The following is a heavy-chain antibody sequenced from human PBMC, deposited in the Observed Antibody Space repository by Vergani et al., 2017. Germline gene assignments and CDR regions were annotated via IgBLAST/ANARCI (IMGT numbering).Heavy chain of an antibody. D-gene: IGHD6-6*01. CDR2: INHSGST. V-gene: IGHV4-34*01. CDR3: ARGPFEYSSSADV. J-gene: IGHJ4*02. Sequence: QVQLQQWGAGLLKPSETLSLTCAVYGGSFSGYYWSWIRQPPGKGLEWIGEINHSGSTNYNPSLKSRVTISVDTSKNQFSLKLSSVTAADTAVYYCARGPFEYSSSADVWGQGTLVTVSS. CDR1: GGSFSGYY.